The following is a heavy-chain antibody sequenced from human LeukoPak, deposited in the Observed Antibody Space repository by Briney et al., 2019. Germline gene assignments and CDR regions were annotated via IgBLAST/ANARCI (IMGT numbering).Heavy chain of an antibody. CDR2: ISYDGSNK. Sequence: GGSLRLSCAASGFTFSSYGMHWVRQAPGKGLEWVAVISYDGSNKYYADSVKGRFTISRDNSKNTLYLQMNSLRAEDTAVYYCAKDQEYGSGSYIDCWGQGTLVTVSS. D-gene: IGHD3-10*01. CDR1: GFTFSSYG. J-gene: IGHJ4*02. CDR3: AKDQEYGSGSYIDC. V-gene: IGHV3-30*18.